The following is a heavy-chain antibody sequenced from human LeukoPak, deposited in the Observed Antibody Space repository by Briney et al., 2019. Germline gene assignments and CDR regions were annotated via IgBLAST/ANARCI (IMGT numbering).Heavy chain of an antibody. V-gene: IGHV3-7*01. D-gene: IGHD6-19*01. Sequence: PGGSLRLSCAASGFTFSHYWMSWVRQAPGKGLEWVANIKQDGSEKYYVDFVKGRFTISRDDAKSSLYLQMNSLRAEDTAVYYCARDSSQWLVTWGQGTLVTVSS. CDR2: IKQDGSEK. CDR3: ARDSSQWLVT. J-gene: IGHJ4*02. CDR1: GFTFSHYW.